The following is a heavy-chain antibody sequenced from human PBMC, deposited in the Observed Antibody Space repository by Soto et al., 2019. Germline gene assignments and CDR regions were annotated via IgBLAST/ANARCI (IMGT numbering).Heavy chain of an antibody. CDR1: GSTFPSST. CDR2: INAHNGNT. J-gene: IGHJ4*02. Sequence: QVQLVQSGAEVKKPGASVKVSCKASGSTFPSSTVSWVRQAPGQELEWMGWINAHNGNTKYAQKFQGRLTMTTDTSTGTGYMELRSLRSDDTAIYFCAIADYGDPDYWGQGTLVTVSS. D-gene: IGHD4-17*01. V-gene: IGHV1-18*01. CDR3: AIADYGDPDY.